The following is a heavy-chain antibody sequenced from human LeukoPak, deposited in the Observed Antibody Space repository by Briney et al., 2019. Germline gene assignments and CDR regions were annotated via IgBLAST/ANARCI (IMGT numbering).Heavy chain of an antibody. CDR3: TVQGSSSRDS. CDR2: IGGSGDNT. V-gene: IGHV3-23*01. D-gene: IGHD6-13*01. CDR1: GFTFSSYA. J-gene: IGHJ4*02. Sequence: PGGSLRLSCAASGFTFSSYAMSWVRQAPGKGLEWVSTIGGSGDNTYYADSVKGRFTISRDNSKNTLCLQMNSLRAEDTALYYCTVQGSSSRDSWGQGTLVTVSS.